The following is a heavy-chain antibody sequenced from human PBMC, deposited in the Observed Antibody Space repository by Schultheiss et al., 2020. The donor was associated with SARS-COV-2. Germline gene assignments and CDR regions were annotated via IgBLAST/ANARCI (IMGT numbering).Heavy chain of an antibody. Sequence: SETLSLTCAVSGGSISSSNWWSWVRQPPGKGLEWIGEIYHSGSTNYNPSLKSRVTISVDTSKDQFSLRLTSVTAADTAVYYCVRGARYNWNDAGWFDPWGQGTLVTVSS. CDR3: VRGARYNWNDAGWFDP. V-gene: IGHV4-4*02. D-gene: IGHD1-20*01. CDR1: GGSISSSNW. J-gene: IGHJ5*02. CDR2: IYHSGST.